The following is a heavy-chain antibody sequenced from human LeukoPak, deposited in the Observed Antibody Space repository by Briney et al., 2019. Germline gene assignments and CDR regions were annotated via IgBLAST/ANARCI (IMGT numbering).Heavy chain of an antibody. V-gene: IGHV3-73*01. J-gene: IGHJ2*01. D-gene: IGHD6-13*01. CDR2: IRSKANSYTT. Sequence: GGSLRLSCAASGFTFSGSAMHLVRQASGKGLEWVGRIRSKANSYTTAYAASVKGRFTISRDDSKNTAYLQMNSLKTEDTAVYYCTTYSSNRYWYFDLWGRGTLVTVSS. CDR1: GFTFSGSA. CDR3: TTYSSNRYWYFDL.